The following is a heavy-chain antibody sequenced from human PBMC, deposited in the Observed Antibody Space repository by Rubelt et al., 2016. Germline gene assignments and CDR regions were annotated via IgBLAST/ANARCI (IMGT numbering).Heavy chain of an antibody. V-gene: IGHV3-33*08. CDR1: GFSVRTNY. CDR3: ARGNYDRSGYLDY. D-gene: IGHD3-22*01. Sequence: VQLVESGGGLIQPGGSLRLSCAASGFSVRTNYMSWVRQAPGKGLEWVAVIWWDGSNKYYADYVKGRFTVSRDNSRKTVYRQMNSLRDEDTAVYYCARGNYDRSGYLDYWGQGTLVTVSS. CDR2: IWWDGSNK. J-gene: IGHJ4*02.